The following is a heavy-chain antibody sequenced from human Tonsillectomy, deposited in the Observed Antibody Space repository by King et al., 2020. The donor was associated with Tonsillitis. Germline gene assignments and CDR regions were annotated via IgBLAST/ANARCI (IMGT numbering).Heavy chain of an antibody. CDR1: GFTFRFYG. D-gene: IGHD5-12*01. J-gene: IGHJ6*03. Sequence: VQLVESGGGLVQPGGSLRVSCAASGFTFRFYGMSWVRQAPGEGLEWVSAISGSGGSTYYADSVKGRFTISRDNSKNRLYLQMNSLRAEDTAVYYCAKGYSGYEYYYMDVWGKGTTVTVSS. CDR3: AKGYSGYEYYYMDV. V-gene: IGHV3-23*04. CDR2: ISGSGGST.